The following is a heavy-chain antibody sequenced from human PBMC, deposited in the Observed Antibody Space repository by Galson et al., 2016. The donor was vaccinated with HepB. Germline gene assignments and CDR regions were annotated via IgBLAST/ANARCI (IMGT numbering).Heavy chain of an antibody. J-gene: IGHJ5*02. V-gene: IGHV6-1*01. CDR1: GDSVSSTSAA. Sequence: CAISGDSVSSTSAAWNWLRQSPSRGLEWLGRTYYRSKWYNDYAISVKSRITINPDTTKNQFSLQLNSATPEDTAVYYCARVGEGFDPWGPGTLVTVSS. CDR2: TYYRSKWYN. D-gene: IGHD3-10*01. CDR3: ARVGEGFDP.